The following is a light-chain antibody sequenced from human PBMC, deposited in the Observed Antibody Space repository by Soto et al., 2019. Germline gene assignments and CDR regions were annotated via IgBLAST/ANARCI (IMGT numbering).Light chain of an antibody. CDR1: SSDVGGYNY. Sequence: SALTQPRSVSGSPGQSVTISCTGTSSDVGGYNYVSWYQQHPGKAPKLMIYDVSKRPSGVPDRFSGSKSGSTASLTVSGLQTEDEADYYCNSYVAGSNVFGTGTTVT. J-gene: IGLJ1*01. CDR3: NSYVAGSNV. CDR2: DVS. V-gene: IGLV2-11*01.